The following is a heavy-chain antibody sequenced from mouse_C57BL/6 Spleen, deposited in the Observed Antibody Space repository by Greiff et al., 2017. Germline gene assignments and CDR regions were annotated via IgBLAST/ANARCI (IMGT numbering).Heavy chain of an antibody. CDR1: GFSLTSYG. V-gene: IGHV2-2*01. Sequence: VKLMESGPGLVQPSQSLSITCTVSGFSLTSYGVHWVRQSPGKGLEWLGVLWSGGSTDYNAAFISRLSISKDNSKSQVFFKMNSLQADDTAIYYCARSYYYGIRPYAMDYWGQGTSVTVSS. CDR2: LWSGGST. CDR3: ARSYYYGIRPYAMDY. D-gene: IGHD1-1*01. J-gene: IGHJ4*01.